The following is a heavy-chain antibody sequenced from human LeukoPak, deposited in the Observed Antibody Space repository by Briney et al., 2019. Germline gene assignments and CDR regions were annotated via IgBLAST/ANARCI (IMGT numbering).Heavy chain of an antibody. CDR3: ARDSSGFNWSDP. J-gene: IGHJ5*02. CDR1: GGSISSGDYY. D-gene: IGHD6-19*01. CDR2: IYYSGST. Sequence: KPSETLSLTCTVSGGSISSGDYYWSWIRQPPGKGLEWIGYIYYSGSTYYNPSLKSRVTISVDTSKNQFSLELSSVTAADTAVYYCARDSSGFNWSDPWGQGTLVTVSS. V-gene: IGHV4-30-4*01.